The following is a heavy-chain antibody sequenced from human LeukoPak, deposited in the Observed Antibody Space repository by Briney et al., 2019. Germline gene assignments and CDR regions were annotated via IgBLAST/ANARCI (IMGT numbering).Heavy chain of an antibody. Sequence: SETLSLTCAVSGVSISSNNWWNWVRQPPGKGLEWIGEIYHSGSSNYNPSLKSRVTISVDTSKNQFSLKLSSVTAADTAVYYCARRGYCSGGSCYRYYYYYYMDVWGKGTTVTISS. D-gene: IGHD2-15*01. CDR2: IYHSGSS. J-gene: IGHJ6*03. V-gene: IGHV4-4*02. CDR3: ARRGYCSGGSCYRYYYYYYMDV. CDR1: GVSISSNNW.